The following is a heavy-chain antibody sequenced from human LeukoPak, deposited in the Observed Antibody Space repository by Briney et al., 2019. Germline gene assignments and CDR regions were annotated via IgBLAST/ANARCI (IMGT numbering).Heavy chain of an antibody. D-gene: IGHD6-19*01. CDR3: ARGGSIAVLGNWFDP. V-gene: IGHV4-59*01. Sequence: PSETLSLTCTVSGGSISSYYWSWVRQPPGKGLEWIGCIYYSGSTNYNPSLKSRVTISVDTSKNQFSLKLSSVTAADTAVYYCARGGSIAVLGNWFDPWGQGTLVTVSS. CDR2: IYYSGST. CDR1: GGSISSYY. J-gene: IGHJ5*02.